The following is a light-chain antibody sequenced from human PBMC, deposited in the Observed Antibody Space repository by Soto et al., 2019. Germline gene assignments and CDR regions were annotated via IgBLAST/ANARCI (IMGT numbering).Light chain of an antibody. CDR3: QKYNRAPCT. CDR2: AAS. V-gene: IGKV1-27*01. J-gene: IGKJ1*01. CDR1: PGITTY. Sequence: DIQMTQSPSSLSTSVGDRVTITCRASPGITTYLAWYQQKPGKVPKLLIYAASTLQSGVPSRFSGSGSGTDFTLTSSSRQTEDVANYYCQKYNRAPCTFGQGTKLEIK.